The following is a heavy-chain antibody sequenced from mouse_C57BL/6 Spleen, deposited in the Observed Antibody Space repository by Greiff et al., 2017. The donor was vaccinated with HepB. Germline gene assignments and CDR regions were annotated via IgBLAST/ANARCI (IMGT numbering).Heavy chain of an antibody. V-gene: IGHV5-9-1*02. J-gene: IGHJ4*01. CDR1: GFTFSSYA. D-gene: IGHD4-1*01. Sequence: EVKLVESGEGLVKPGGSLKLSCAASGFTFSSYAMSWVRQTPEKRLEWVAYISSGGDYIYYADTVKGRFTISRDNARNTLYLQMSSLKSEDTSMYYCTRDALGYYAMDYWGQGTSVTVSS. CDR2: ISSGGDYI. CDR3: TRDALGYYAMDY.